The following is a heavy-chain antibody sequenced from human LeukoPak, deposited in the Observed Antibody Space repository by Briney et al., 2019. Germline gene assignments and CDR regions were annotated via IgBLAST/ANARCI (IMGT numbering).Heavy chain of an antibody. CDR3: AKDVDTAMVTSPWFDP. J-gene: IGHJ5*02. CDR2: ISWNSGSI. CDR1: GFTFDDYA. D-gene: IGHD5-18*01. Sequence: GGSLRLSCAASGFTFDDYAMHWVRQAPGKGLEWVSGISWNSGSIGYADSVKGRFTISRDSAKNSLYLQMNSLRAEDTALYYCAKDVDTAMVTSPWFDPWGQGTLVTVSS. V-gene: IGHV3-9*01.